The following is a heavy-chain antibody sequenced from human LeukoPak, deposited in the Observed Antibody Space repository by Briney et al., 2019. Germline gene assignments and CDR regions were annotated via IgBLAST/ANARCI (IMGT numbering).Heavy chain of an antibody. D-gene: IGHD3-16*01. Sequence: PSETLSLTCTVSGGSINSYYWTWIRQPPGKGLEWIGNIYNSGNTNYIPSLKSRVTISVDTSKNQFSLKLNSVTAADTAVYYCARESGSYLWRSWLNPWGQRTLVTVSS. CDR3: ARESGSYLWRSWLNP. J-gene: IGHJ5*02. CDR1: GGSINSYY. V-gene: IGHV4-59*01. CDR2: IYNSGNT.